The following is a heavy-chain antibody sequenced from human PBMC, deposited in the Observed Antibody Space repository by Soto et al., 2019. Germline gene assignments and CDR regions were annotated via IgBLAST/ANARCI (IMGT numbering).Heavy chain of an antibody. V-gene: IGHV4-31*03. CDR2: IYYSGST. CDR1: GGSISSGGYY. D-gene: IGHD2-2*01. Sequence: QVQLQESGPGLVKPSQTLSLTCTVSGGSISSGGYYWSWIRQHPGKGLEWIGYIYYSGSTYYNPSLKSRVTISVDTSKNQFSLKLSSVTAADTAVYYCARGGGKLGCCSSTSCPYYFDYWGQGTLVTVSS. J-gene: IGHJ4*02. CDR3: ARGGGKLGCCSSTSCPYYFDY.